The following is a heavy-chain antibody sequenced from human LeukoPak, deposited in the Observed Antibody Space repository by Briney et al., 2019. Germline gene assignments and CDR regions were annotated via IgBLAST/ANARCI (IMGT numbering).Heavy chain of an antibody. CDR2: ISSRGDST. J-gene: IGHJ4*02. CDR3: VKGPRPDITVAHTVEN. D-gene: IGHD6-19*01. Sequence: GGSLILSCAAYGFIFSNYAMSWVRQVPGRGLEWVSTISSRGDSTYVADSVKGRFTISRDNSKNSLYLQMNTVRAEDTAVYYCVKGPRPDITVAHTVENWGQGTLVTVSS. CDR1: GFIFSNYA. V-gene: IGHV3-23*01.